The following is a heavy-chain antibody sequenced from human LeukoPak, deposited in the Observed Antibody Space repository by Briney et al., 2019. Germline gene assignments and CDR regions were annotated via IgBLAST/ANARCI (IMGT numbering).Heavy chain of an antibody. Sequence: PGGSLRLSCEASGFTFSSYTMNWVRQAPGRGLEWVSSITSSSTYIYYTDSVKGRVTISRDNAKNSLYLQMNSLRAEDTAVYYCARLRWPSKSPDSWGQGTLVTVSS. J-gene: IGHJ4*02. D-gene: IGHD4-23*01. CDR2: ITSSSTYI. CDR3: ARLRWPSKSPDS. V-gene: IGHV3-21*01. CDR1: GFTFSSYT.